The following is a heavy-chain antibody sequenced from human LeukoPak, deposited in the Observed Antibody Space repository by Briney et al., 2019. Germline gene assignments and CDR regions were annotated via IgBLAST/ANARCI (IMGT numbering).Heavy chain of an antibody. V-gene: IGHV3-23*01. D-gene: IGHD3-22*01. CDR1: GFTFSSYA. CDR3: AKLPRVTMIVVANFDY. J-gene: IGHJ4*02. CDR2: ISGSGGST. Sequence: GGSLRLSCAASGFTFSSYAMSWVRQAPGKGLEWVSAISGSGGSTYYADSVKGRFTISRDNSKNTLYLQMNSLRAEDTAVYYCAKLPRVTMIVVANFDYWGQGPLVTVSS.